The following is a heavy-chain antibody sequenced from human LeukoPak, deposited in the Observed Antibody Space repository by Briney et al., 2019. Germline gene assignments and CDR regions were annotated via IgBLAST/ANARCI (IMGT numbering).Heavy chain of an antibody. V-gene: IGHV4-59*01. Sequence: PSETLSLTCTVSGGSISSYYWSWIRQPPGKGLEWIGYIYYSGSTNYNPSLKSRVTISVDTSKNQFSLKLSSVTAADTAVYYCARDRIRITIFGVVIDPFDYWGQGTLVTVSS. CDR3: ARDRIRITIFGVVIDPFDY. CDR1: GGSISSYY. D-gene: IGHD3-3*01. CDR2: IYYSGST. J-gene: IGHJ4*02.